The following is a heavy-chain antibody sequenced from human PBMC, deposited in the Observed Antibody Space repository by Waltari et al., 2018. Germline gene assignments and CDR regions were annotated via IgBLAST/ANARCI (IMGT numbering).Heavy chain of an antibody. D-gene: IGHD2-15*01. CDR1: GGSFSGYY. CDR3: ASFTGYCSGGSCPTNNWFDP. J-gene: IGHJ5*02. CDR2: INHSGST. V-gene: IGHV4-34*01. Sequence: QVQLQQWGAGLLKPSETLSLTCAVYGGSFSGYYWSWIRQPPGKGLEWIGEINHSGSTNYNPSLKSRVTISVDPSKNQFSLKLSSVTAADTAVYYCASFTGYCSGGSCPTNNWFDPWGQGTLVTVSS.